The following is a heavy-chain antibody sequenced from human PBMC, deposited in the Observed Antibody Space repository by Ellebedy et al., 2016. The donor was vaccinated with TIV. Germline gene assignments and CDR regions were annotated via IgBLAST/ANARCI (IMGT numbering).Heavy chain of an antibody. CDR2: ISGSGGST. D-gene: IGHD2-8*01. CDR3: ASGGVYTYFFDY. J-gene: IGHJ4*02. CDR1: GFTFSSYA. V-gene: IGHV3-23*01. Sequence: PGGSLRLSCAASGFTFSSYAMSWVRQAPGKGLEWVSAISGSGGSTYYADAVKGRFTIPRDNSKNTLYLHMKSLRAEDTDVYYCASGGVYTYFFDYWGQGTLVTVSS.